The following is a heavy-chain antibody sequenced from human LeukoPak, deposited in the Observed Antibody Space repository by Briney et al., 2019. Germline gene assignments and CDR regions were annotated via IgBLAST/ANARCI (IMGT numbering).Heavy chain of an antibody. CDR1: GGSFSGYY. CDR3: ASVYDSSGYYPF. Sequence: SETLSLTCAVYGGSFSGYYWSWIRQPPGKGLEWIGEINHSGSTNYNPSLKSRVAISVDTSKNQFSLKLSSVTAADTAVYYCASVYDSSGYYPFWGQGTLVTVSS. D-gene: IGHD3-22*01. J-gene: IGHJ4*02. V-gene: IGHV4-34*01. CDR2: INHSGST.